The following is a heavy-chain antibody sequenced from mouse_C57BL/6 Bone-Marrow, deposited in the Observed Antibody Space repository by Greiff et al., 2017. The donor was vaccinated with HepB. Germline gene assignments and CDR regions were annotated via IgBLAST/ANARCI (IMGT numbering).Heavy chain of an antibody. D-gene: IGHD1-1*02. Sequence: EVKVVESGGGLVQPGGSLKLSCAASGFTFSDYYMYWVRQTPEKRLEWVAYISNGGGSTYYPDTVKGRLTISRDNAKNTLYLQMSRLKSEDTAMYYCARAYSGTMDYWGQGTAVTVSS. CDR2: ISNGGGST. CDR3: ARAYSGTMDY. V-gene: IGHV5-12*01. CDR1: GFTFSDYY. J-gene: IGHJ4*01.